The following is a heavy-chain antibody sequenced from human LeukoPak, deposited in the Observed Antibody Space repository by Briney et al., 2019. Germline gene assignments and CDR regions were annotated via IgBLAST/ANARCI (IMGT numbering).Heavy chain of an antibody. CDR1: GFTFSSYS. J-gene: IGHJ4*02. Sequence: PGGSLRLSCAASGFTFSSYSMNWVRQAPGKGLEWVANIKQDGSEKYYVDSVKGRFTISRDNAKNSLYLQMNSLRAEDTAVYYCAREWGSGSKVNYYFDYWGQGTLVTVSS. CDR3: AREWGSGSKVNYYFDY. V-gene: IGHV3-7*03. D-gene: IGHD6-19*01. CDR2: IKQDGSEK.